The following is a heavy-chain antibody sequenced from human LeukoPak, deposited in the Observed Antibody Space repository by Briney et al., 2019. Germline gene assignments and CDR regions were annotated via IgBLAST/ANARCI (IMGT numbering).Heavy chain of an antibody. V-gene: IGHV3-30*03. CDR1: GFTFSHYA. Sequence: PGGSLRLSCAASGFTFSHYAMHWVRQAPGEGLQWVAFISYSGNNYYYADSVKGRFIISRDDSKNTLYVEMNSLRLDDTAIYYCARGPPTSRSGAHFDYWGQGSLVTVS. CDR2: ISYSGNNY. D-gene: IGHD5-12*01. J-gene: IGHJ4*02. CDR3: ARGPPTSRSGAHFDY.